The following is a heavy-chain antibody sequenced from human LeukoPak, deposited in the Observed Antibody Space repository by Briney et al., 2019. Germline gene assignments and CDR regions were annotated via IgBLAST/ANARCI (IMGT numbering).Heavy chain of an antibody. CDR2: INPNSGGT. D-gene: IGHD3-9*01. CDR3: ARGGHSIRYFDHYYFDY. CDR1: GYTFTGYY. Sequence: GASVKVSCKASGYTFTGYYMHWVRQAPGQGLEWMGWINPNSGGTNYAQKFQGRVTMTRDTSISTAYMELSRLRSDDTAVYYCARGGHSIRYFDHYYFDYWGQGTLVTVSS. J-gene: IGHJ4*02. V-gene: IGHV1-2*02.